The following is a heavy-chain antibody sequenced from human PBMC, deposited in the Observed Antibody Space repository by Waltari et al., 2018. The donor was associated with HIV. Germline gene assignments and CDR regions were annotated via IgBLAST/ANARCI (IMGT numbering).Heavy chain of an antibody. CDR2: IYYSGST. D-gene: IGHD5-18*01. J-gene: IGHJ6*02. CDR3: AREGRGYKVYDGMDV. V-gene: IGHV4-39*02. Sequence: QLQLQESGPGLVKPSETLSLTCTFSGGSISSSSYYWGWRRQPPGKGLEWMGSIYYSGSTYYNPSLKGRVTISVDTSKNQFSLKLSSVTAADTAVYYCAREGRGYKVYDGMDVWGQGTTVTVSS. CDR1: GGSISSSSYY.